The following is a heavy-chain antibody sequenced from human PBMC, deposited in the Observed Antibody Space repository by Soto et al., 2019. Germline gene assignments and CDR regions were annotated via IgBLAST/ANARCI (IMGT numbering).Heavy chain of an antibody. D-gene: IGHD6-19*01. Sequence: GGSLRLSXIPSGFTFSSYAMTWVRQAPGKGLEWVSSITGSGGATYHAVSVRGRFTISRDNAKNTLYLQMNSLRAEDTAMYYCAKSSGWYVNNWLDPWGQGTLVTVSS. CDR2: ITGSGGAT. CDR3: AKSSGWYVNNWLDP. CDR1: GFTFSSYA. J-gene: IGHJ5*02. V-gene: IGHV3-23*01.